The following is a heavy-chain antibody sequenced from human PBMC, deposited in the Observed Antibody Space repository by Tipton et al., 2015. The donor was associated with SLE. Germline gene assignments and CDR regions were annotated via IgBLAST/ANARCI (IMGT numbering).Heavy chain of an antibody. V-gene: IGHV3-21*01. J-gene: IGHJ4*02. Sequence: SLRLSCAASGFIVSSNYMSWVRQAPGKGLEWVSSMSRAGDYIQFADSLKGRFTISRDNAKNSLYLQMNSLRAEDTAVYYCARCAITNCYRGYFDYWGQGALVTVSS. D-gene: IGHD2-2*01. CDR2: MSRAGDYI. CDR3: ARCAITNCYRGYFDY. CDR1: GFIVSSNY.